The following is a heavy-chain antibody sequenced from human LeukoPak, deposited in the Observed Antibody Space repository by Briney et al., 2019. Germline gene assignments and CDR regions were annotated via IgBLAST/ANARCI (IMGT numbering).Heavy chain of an antibody. CDR2: ISSSSSTI. CDR3: ARDVSSSRVGSPFDY. D-gene: IGHD6-13*01. Sequence: GSLRLSCAASGFTFSSYSMNWVRQAPGKGLAWVSYISSSSSTIYYADSVKGRFTISRDNAKNSLYLQMNSLRAEDTAVYYCARDVSSSRVGSPFDYWGQGTLVTVSS. CDR1: GFTFSSYS. V-gene: IGHV3-48*01. J-gene: IGHJ4*02.